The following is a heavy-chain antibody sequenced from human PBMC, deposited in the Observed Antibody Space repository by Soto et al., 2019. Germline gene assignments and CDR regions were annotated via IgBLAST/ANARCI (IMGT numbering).Heavy chain of an antibody. CDR2: ISAYNGNT. CDR3: ARSRLGIAAAGLEP. D-gene: IGHD6-13*01. V-gene: IGHV1-18*04. J-gene: IGHJ5*02. Sequence: ASVKVSCKASGYTFTSYGISWFRQAPGQGLEWMGWISAYNGNTNYAQKLQGRVTMTTDTSTSTAYMELRSLRSDDTAVYYCARSRLGIAAAGLEPWGQGTMVTVSS. CDR1: GYTFTSYG.